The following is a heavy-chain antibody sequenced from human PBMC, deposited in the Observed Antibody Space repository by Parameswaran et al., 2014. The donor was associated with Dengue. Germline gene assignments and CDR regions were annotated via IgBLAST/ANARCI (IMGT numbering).Heavy chain of an antibody. D-gene: IGHD3-22*01. CDR3: ARGYDSSGYSLIKPEMDV. CDR2: IDPSDSYT. Sequence: VRQMPGKGLEWMGRIDPSDSYTNYSPSFQGHVTISADKSISTAYLQWSSLKASDTAMYHCARGYDSSGYSLIKPEMDVWGQGTTVTVSS. V-gene: IGHV5-10-1*01. J-gene: IGHJ6*02.